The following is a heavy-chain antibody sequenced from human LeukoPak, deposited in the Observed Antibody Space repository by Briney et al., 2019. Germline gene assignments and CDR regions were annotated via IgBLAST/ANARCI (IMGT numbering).Heavy chain of an antibody. J-gene: IGHJ4*02. D-gene: IGHD3-16*01. CDR2: ISWNSGSI. V-gene: IGHV3-9*01. CDR3: ARDRLGAEYDY. Sequence: GGSLRLSCAASGFTFDDYAMHWVRQAPGKGLEWVSGISWNSGSIGYADSVKGRFTISRDNAKKSLYLEMNSLRAEDTAVYYCARDRLGAEYDYWGQGTLVSVSS. CDR1: GFTFDDYA.